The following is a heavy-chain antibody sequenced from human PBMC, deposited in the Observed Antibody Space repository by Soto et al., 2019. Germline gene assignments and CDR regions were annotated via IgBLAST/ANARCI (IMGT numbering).Heavy chain of an antibody. CDR1: GYPFTSYD. CDR3: ARALRSGYSSGWYRDNAFDI. D-gene: IGHD6-13*01. J-gene: IGHJ3*02. CDR2: MNPNSGNT. V-gene: IGHV1-8*01. Sequence: GXAVKVACTASGYPFTSYDINWVRQATGQGLGWMGWMNPNSGNTGYAQKFQGRVTMTRNTSISTAYMELSSLRSEDTAVYYCARALRSGYSSGWYRDNAFDIWGQGTMVTVSS.